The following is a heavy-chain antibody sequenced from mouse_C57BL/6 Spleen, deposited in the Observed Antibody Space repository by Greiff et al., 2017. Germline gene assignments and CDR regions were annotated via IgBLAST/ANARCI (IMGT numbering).Heavy chain of an antibody. V-gene: IGHV1-82*01. CDR3: ACECYYDYAGLFAY. J-gene: IGHJ3*01. Sequence: QVQLQQSGPELVKPGASVKISCKASGYAFSSSWMNWVKQRPGKGLEWIGQIYPGDGDTNYNGKFKGKATLTADTSSSTAYMQLSSLTSEDSAVYFFACECYYDYAGLFAYWGQGTLVTVSA. CDR1: GYAFSSSW. CDR2: IYPGDGDT. D-gene: IGHD2-4*01.